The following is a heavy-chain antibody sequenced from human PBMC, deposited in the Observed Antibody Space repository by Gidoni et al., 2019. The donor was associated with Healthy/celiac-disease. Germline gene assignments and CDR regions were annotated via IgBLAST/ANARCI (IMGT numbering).Heavy chain of an antibody. V-gene: IGHV3-23*01. CDR1: GFNFRSYA. CDR2: ISGSGGST. D-gene: IGHD3-10*01. CDR3: AKVPYGSGSYYNY. J-gene: IGHJ4*02. Sequence: EVQLLESGGGLVQPGGSLRLSCAASGFNFRSYAMSWVRQAPGKGLEWVSAISGSGGSTYYADSVKGRFTISRDNSKNTLYLQMNSLRAEDTAVYYCAKVPYGSGSYYNYWGQGTLVTVSS.